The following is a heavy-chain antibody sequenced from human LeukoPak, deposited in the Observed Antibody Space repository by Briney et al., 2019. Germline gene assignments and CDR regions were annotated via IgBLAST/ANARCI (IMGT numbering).Heavy chain of an antibody. Sequence: SETLSLTCTVSGVSISNSNYYWGWIRQPPGKGLEWIGTVFYSGSTYYNPSLKSRVTISVDTSKNHFSLNLSSVTAADTAVYYCAPLGLEGYFDYWGQRTLVTVSS. V-gene: IGHV4-39*02. CDR2: VFYSGST. CDR3: APLGLEGYFDY. D-gene: IGHD3-16*01. CDR1: GVSISNSNYY. J-gene: IGHJ4*02.